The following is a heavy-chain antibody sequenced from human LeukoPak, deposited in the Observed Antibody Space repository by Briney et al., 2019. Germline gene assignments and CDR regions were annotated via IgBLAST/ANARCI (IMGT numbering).Heavy chain of an antibody. Sequence: PGGSLRLSCEASGFTFSKYWMSWVRQAPGKGLECVASIAEDGSEKYHVDSVKGRITISRDNAKNTLYLQMNSLRVDDTAVYYCGRGRSMNDWGQGTLVTVSS. V-gene: IGHV3-7*01. J-gene: IGHJ4*02. CDR2: IAEDGSEK. D-gene: IGHD5-24*01. CDR3: GRGRSMND. CDR1: GFTFSKYW.